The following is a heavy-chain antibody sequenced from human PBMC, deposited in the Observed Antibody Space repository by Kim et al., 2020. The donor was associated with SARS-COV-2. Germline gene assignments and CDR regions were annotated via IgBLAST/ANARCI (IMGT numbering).Heavy chain of an antibody. J-gene: IGHJ2*01. Sequence: DSMKCRFTISRDNSRNTLYLQMNSLRAEDTAVYYCARDADPSTRNWFFDLWGRGTLVTVSS. D-gene: IGHD6-6*01. V-gene: IGHV3-30*07. CDR3: ARDADPSTRNWFFDL.